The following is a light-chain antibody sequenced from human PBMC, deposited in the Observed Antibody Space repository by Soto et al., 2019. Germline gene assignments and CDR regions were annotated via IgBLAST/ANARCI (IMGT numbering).Light chain of an antibody. CDR1: SSDVGGYNY. CDR2: DVS. J-gene: IGLJ1*01. V-gene: IGLV2-14*03. Sequence: QSALTQPASVPGSPGQSITISCTGTSSDVGGYNYVSWYQHHPGKAPKLMIYDVSNRPSGVYNRFSGSKSGNTASLTISGLQAEDEADYYCTSHSSSSTLYVFGTGTKLTVL. CDR3: TSHSSSSTLYV.